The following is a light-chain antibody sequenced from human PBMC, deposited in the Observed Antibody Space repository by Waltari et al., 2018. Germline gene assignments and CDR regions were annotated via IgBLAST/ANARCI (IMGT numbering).Light chain of an antibody. V-gene: IGKV1-9*01. CDR3: QQVNNYPAT. J-gene: IGKJ5*01. CDR1: QGINTY. CDR2: PAS. Sequence: DLQLTQSPSFLSASVGDTVTITCRASQGINTYLAWYQQEPGKAPKLLIYPASTLQSGVPSRFSGSGSGAEFTLTISSLQPEDFVIYYCQQVNNYPATFGQGTRLEIK.